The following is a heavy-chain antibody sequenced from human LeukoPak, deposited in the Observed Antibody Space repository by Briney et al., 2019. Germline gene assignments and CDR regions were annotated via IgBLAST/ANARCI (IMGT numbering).Heavy chain of an antibody. Sequence: PSETLSLTCAVYGGSFSGYYWSWIRQPPGKGLEWIGEINHSGSTNYNPSLKSRVTISVDTSKNQFSLKLSSVTAADTAVYYCARRIVGATFAAFDIWGQGTMVTVSS. CDR2: INHSGST. CDR1: GGSFSGYY. CDR3: ARRIVGATFAAFDI. D-gene: IGHD1-26*01. V-gene: IGHV4-34*01. J-gene: IGHJ3*02.